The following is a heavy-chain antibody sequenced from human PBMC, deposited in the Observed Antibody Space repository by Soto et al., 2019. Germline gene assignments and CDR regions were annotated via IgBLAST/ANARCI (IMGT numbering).Heavy chain of an antibody. CDR1: GGTFSSYT. Sequence: ASVKVSCKASGGTFSSYTISWVRQAPGQGLEWMGGIIPIFGTANYAQKFQGRVTITADKSTSTAYMELRSLRSDDTAVYYCARDLYSSSLTDWFDPWGQGTLVTVSS. CDR3: ARDLYSSSLTDWFDP. CDR2: IIPIFGTA. V-gene: IGHV1-69*06. D-gene: IGHD6-13*01. J-gene: IGHJ5*02.